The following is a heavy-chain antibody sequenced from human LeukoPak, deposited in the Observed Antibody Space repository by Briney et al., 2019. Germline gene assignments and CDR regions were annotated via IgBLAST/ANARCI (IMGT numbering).Heavy chain of an antibody. V-gene: IGHV4-61*02. J-gene: IGHJ3*02. CDR1: GGSISSGSYY. CDR3: ARDSPQMKSAFDI. CDR2: IYTSGST. Sequence: PSQTLSLTCTVSGGSISSGSYYWSWIRQPAGNGLEWIGRIYTSGSTNYNPSLKSRVTISVDTSKNQFSLKLSSVTAADTAVYYCARDSPQMKSAFDIWGQGTMVTVSS.